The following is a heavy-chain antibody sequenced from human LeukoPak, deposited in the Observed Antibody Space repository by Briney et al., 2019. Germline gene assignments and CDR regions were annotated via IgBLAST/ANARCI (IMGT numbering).Heavy chain of an antibody. J-gene: IGHJ3*02. Sequence: PSETLSLTCAVYGGSFSGYYWSWIRQPPGKGLEWIGEINHGGSTNYNPSLKSRVTISVDTSKNQFSLKLSSVTAADTAVYYCARGRMRTTGTTDAFDIWGQGTMVTVSS. CDR2: INHGGST. CDR1: GGSFSGYY. CDR3: ARGRMRTTGTTDAFDI. D-gene: IGHD1-1*01. V-gene: IGHV4-34*01.